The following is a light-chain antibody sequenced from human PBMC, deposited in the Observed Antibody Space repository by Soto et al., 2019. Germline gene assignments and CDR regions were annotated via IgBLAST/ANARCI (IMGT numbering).Light chain of an antibody. CDR2: DVS. J-gene: IGLJ1*01. CDR3: CSYAGTYSYV. V-gene: IGLV2-11*01. Sequence: QSALTQPRSVSGSPGQSVTISCTGTSNDVGGYDYVSWYQQHPGKAPKLIIYDVSKRPSGVPDRFSGSKSGNTASLTISGLQAEDEADHYCCSYAGTYSYVFGTGTKVTVL. CDR1: SNDVGGYDY.